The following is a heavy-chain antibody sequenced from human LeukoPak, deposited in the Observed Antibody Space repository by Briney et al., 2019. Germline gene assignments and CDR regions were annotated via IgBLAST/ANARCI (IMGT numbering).Heavy chain of an antibody. CDR1: GGTFNNFA. Sequence: SVKVSCKASGGTFNNFAISWVRQAPGQGLEWVGGIIPMSGTANYAQKFQGRVTITADESTSTAYMELRSLRSDDTAVYYCARDGSVTFGGVIELDYWGQGTLVTVSS. J-gene: IGHJ4*02. V-gene: IGHV1-69*13. D-gene: IGHD3-16*02. CDR2: IIPMSGTA. CDR3: ARDGSVTFGGVIELDY.